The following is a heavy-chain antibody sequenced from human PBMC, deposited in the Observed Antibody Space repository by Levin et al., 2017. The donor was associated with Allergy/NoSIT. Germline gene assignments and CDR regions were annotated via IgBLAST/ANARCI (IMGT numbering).Heavy chain of an antibody. CDR3: ARVRPYTGGPYYYYYAMGG. CDR2: IKEDGSKI. CDR1: GFTISDSW. D-gene: IGHD2-2*02. V-gene: IGHV3-7*01. Sequence: GGSLRLSCEASGFTISDSWMTWVRQAPGKGLEWVGNIKEDGSKIYYPDSVKGRFTISRDNAKNSLFLQMNSLRAEDTAIYYCARVRPYTGGPYYYYYAMGGWGQGTTVTVSS. J-gene: IGHJ6*02.